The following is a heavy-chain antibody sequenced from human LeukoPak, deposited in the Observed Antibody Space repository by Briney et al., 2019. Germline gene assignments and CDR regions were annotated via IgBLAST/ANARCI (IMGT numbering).Heavy chain of an antibody. CDR2: IYYSGST. V-gene: IGHV4-59*01. CDR3: ARSYYYDSSGYYPAEYFQH. J-gene: IGHJ1*01. Sequence: SETLSLTCTVSGGSISSYYWSWIRQPPGKGLEWIGYIYYSGSTNYNPSLKSRVTISVDTSKNQFSLKLSSVTAADTAVYHCARSYYYDSSGYYPAEYFQHWGQGTLVTVSS. D-gene: IGHD3-22*01. CDR1: GGSISSYY.